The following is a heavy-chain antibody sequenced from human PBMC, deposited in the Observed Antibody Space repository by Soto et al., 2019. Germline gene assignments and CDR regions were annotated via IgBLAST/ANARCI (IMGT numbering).Heavy chain of an antibody. V-gene: IGHV3-30-3*01. Sequence: QVQLVESGGGVVQPGRSLRLSCAASGFTFSSYAMHWVRQAPGKGLEWVAVISYDGSNKYYADSVKGRFTISRDICENLRYLHLNILRAEDAYGYYCALEGGPLLDYWGQGTLVTVS. CDR2: ISYDGSNK. CDR1: GFTFSSYA. D-gene: IGHD2-15*01. CDR3: ALEGGPLLDY. J-gene: IGHJ4*02.